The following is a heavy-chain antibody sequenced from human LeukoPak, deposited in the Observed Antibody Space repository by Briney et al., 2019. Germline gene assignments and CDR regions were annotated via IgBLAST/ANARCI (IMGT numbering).Heavy chain of an antibody. CDR3: ARGGGYGSSWYEAY. V-gene: IGHV1-2*02. CDR1: GYTFTGYY. Sequence: ASVKVSCKASGYTFTGYYMHWVRQAPGQGLEWMGWINPNSGGTNYAQKFQGRVTMTRDTSISTAYMDLSGLRSDDTALYYCARGGGYGSSWYEAYWGQGTLVTVSS. CDR2: INPNSGGT. D-gene: IGHD6-13*01. J-gene: IGHJ4*02.